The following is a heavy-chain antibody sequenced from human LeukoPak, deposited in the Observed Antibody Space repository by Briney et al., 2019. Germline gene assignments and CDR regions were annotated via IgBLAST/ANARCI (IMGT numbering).Heavy chain of an antibody. V-gene: IGHV4-28*05. CDR1: GYSISSSNW. Sequence: PSETLSLTCAVSGYSISSSNWWGWIRQPPGKGLEWIGYIYYSGSIYYNPSLKSRVTISVDTSKNQFSLKLSSVTAADTAVYYCARRHSSGYYSCDFDYWGQGTLVTVSS. J-gene: IGHJ4*02. D-gene: IGHD3-22*01. CDR3: ARRHSSGYYSCDFDY. CDR2: IYYSGSI.